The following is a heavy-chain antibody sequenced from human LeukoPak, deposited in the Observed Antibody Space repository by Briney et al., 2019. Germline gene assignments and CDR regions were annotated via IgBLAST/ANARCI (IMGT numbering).Heavy chain of an antibody. CDR1: GFTFDNYA. CDR2: ITWNSGSI. J-gene: IGHJ4*02. Sequence: GRSLRLSCAASGFTFDNYAMYWVRQAPGKGLEWVSGITWNSGSIDYADSVKGRFTISRDNANNSLYLQMNSLRPEDMALYYCVKSGSYSSPYYFDYWGQGTLVTVSS. V-gene: IGHV3-9*03. D-gene: IGHD3-10*01. CDR3: VKSGSYSSPYYFDY.